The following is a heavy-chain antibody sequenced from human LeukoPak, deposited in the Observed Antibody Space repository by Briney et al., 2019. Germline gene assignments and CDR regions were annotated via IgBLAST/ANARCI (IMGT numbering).Heavy chain of an antibody. V-gene: IGHV3-53*04. CDR1: VSSNY. J-gene: IGHJ4*02. CDR3: ATDGDYWGSLDF. D-gene: IGHD7-27*01. Sequence: GGSLRLSCAASVSSNYMTWFGQAPGKGLGWVSVIYTSSTYYADSVKGRFTISRHKSGDTMYLQMNSLRVEDTAVYYCATDGDYWGSLDFRGQGTLVTVSS. CDR2: IYTSST.